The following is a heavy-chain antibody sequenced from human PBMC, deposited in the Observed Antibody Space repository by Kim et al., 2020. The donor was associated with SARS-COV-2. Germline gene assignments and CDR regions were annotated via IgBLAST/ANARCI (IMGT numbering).Heavy chain of an antibody. CDR2: ISSSSSYI. CDR3: ATDLKDYYDST. J-gene: IGHJ4*02. CDR1: GFTFSSYS. Sequence: GGSLRLSCAASGFTFSSYSMNWVRQAPGKGLEWVSSISSSSSYIYYADSVKGRFTISRDNAKNSLYLQMNSLRAEDTAVYYCATDLKDYYDSTWGQGTLVTVSS. V-gene: IGHV3-21*01. D-gene: IGHD3-22*01.